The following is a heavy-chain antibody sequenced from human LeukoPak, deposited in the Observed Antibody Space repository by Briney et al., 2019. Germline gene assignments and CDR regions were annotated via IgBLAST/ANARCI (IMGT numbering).Heavy chain of an antibody. CDR3: ARASHYSDSSDYPDY. CDR1: GFTFSSYS. J-gene: IGHJ4*02. D-gene: IGHD3-22*01. CDR2: ISSSSSTI. V-gene: IGHV3-48*01. Sequence: PGGSLRLSCAASGFTFSSYSMNWVRQAPGKGLEWVSYISSSSSTIYYADSVKGRFTISRDNAKSSLYLQMNSLRAEDTAVYYCARASHYSDSSDYPDYWGQGTLVTVSS.